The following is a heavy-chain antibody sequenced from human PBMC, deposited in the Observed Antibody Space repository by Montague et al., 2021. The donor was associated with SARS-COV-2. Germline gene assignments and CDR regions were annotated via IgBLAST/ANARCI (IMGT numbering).Heavy chain of an antibody. J-gene: IGHJ6*02. D-gene: IGHD3-22*01. Sequence: SETLSLTCTVSGGSIANYYWSWIRQPAGKGLEWIGRIYASGISTYSPSLETRVTISVDTSKNLFSLRLSSVTAADTAVYYCARGKFYYDSWDLVFWGQGTTVTVSS. CDR1: GGSIANYY. CDR2: IYASGIS. CDR3: ARGKFYYDSWDLVF. V-gene: IGHV4-4*07.